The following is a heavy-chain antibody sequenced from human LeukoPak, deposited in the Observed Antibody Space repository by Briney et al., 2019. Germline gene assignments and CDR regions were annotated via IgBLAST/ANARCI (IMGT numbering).Heavy chain of an antibody. Sequence: GGSLRLSCAASGFTFSSYGMHWVRQAPGKGLEWVAFIRYDGSNKYYADSVKGRFTISRDNSKNTLYLQMNSLRAEDTAVYYCAKDKRSVRGVMTFWGQGTLVTVSS. V-gene: IGHV3-30*02. CDR3: AKDKRSVRGVMTF. CDR2: IRYDGSNK. CDR1: GFTFSSYG. J-gene: IGHJ4*02. D-gene: IGHD3-10*01.